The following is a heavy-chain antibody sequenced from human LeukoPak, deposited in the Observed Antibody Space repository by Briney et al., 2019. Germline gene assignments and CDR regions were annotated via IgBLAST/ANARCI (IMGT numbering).Heavy chain of an antibody. CDR1: GFTVSSNY. CDR2: IYSGGST. Sequence: PGGSLRLSCAASGFTVSSNYMSWVRQAPGKGLEWVSVIYSGGSTYYADSVKGRFTISRDNSKNTLYLQMNSLRAEDTAVYYCAREPGYCSGGSCQSWFDPWGQGTLVTVSS. D-gene: IGHD2-15*01. V-gene: IGHV3-53*05. CDR3: AREPGYCSGGSCQSWFDP. J-gene: IGHJ5*02.